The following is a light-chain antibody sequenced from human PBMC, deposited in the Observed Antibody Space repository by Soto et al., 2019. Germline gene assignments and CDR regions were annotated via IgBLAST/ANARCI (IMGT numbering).Light chain of an antibody. V-gene: IGKV1-5*01. CDR2: DAD. CDR3: QQYISYPYT. J-gene: IGKJ2*01. CDR1: QTTNTW. Sequence: DIQMTQFPSTLSASVGDRVTITCRASQTTNTWLAWYQQKPGTAPKLLIYDADSLEGGVPSRFSGSGSGTEFTLTISSLQPDDLATYYCQQYISYPYTFGQGTKVEIK.